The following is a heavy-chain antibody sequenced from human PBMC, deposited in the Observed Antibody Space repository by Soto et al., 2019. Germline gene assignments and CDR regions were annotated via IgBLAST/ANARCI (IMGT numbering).Heavy chain of an antibody. CDR3: AKVEGVYDSFGVYAY. CDR1: GFTFSSYS. J-gene: IGHJ4*02. CDR2: ISSSSSYI. Sequence: GGSLRLSCAASGFTFSSYSINWVRQAPGKGLEWVSSISSSSSYIYYADSVKGRFTISRDNAKNSLYLQMNSLRAEDTAVYYCAKVEGVYDSFGVYAYWGQGTLVTVSS. D-gene: IGHD3-16*01. V-gene: IGHV3-21*01.